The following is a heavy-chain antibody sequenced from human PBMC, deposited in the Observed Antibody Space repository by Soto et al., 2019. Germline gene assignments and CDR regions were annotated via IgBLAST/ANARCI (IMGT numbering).Heavy chain of an antibody. D-gene: IGHD3-9*01. Sequence: PSETLSLTCAVYVGSFSGYAWSWIRQAPGKGLEWIGEINHRGSANYNPSLKSRVTISVDTSKNQFSLKLSSVTAADTAVYYCARGPYSDILTGYSGALDIWDQGTMVT. CDR1: VGSFSGYA. J-gene: IGHJ3*02. CDR3: ARGPYSDILTGYSGALDI. V-gene: IGHV4-34*01. CDR2: INHRGSA.